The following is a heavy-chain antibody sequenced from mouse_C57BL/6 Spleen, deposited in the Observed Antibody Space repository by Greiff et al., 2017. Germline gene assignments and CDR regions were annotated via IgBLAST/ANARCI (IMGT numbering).Heavy chain of an antibody. CDR1: GYTFTSYW. D-gene: IGHD2-3*01. J-gene: IGHJ1*03. Sequence: QVQLQQPGAELVKPGASVKLSCKASGYTFTSYWMHWVKPRPGQGLEWIGMIHPNSGSTNYNEKFKSKATLTVDKSSSTAYMQLSSLTSEDSAVYYCARSDYDGYYADVWGTGTTVTVSS. CDR2: IHPNSGST. V-gene: IGHV1-64*01. CDR3: ARSDYDGYYADV.